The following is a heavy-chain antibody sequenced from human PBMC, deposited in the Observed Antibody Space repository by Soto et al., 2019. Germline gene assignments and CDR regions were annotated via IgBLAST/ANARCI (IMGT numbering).Heavy chain of an antibody. Sequence: PSETLSLTCTVSGGSISSGGYYWSWIRQHPGKGLEWIGYIYYSGSTYYNPSLKSRVTISVDTSKNQFSLKLSSVTAADTAVYYCAREPPLGTSSWRKPIDYWGQGTLVTVSS. CDR2: IYYSGST. D-gene: IGHD6-13*01. CDR3: AREPPLGTSSWRKPIDY. CDR1: GGSISSGGYY. V-gene: IGHV4-31*03. J-gene: IGHJ4*02.